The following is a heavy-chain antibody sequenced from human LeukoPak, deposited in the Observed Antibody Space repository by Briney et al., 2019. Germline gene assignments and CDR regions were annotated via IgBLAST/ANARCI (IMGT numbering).Heavy chain of an antibody. CDR2: INHSGST. J-gene: IGHJ4*02. CDR1: GGSFSGYY. CDR3: ARGIGTPGIAVAGTLYYFDY. Sequence: SETLSLTCAVYGGSFSGYYWSWIRQPPGKGLEWIGEINHSGSTNYNPSLKSRVTISVDTSKNQFSLKLSFVTAADTAVYYCARGIGTPGIAVAGTLYYFDYWGQGTLVTVSS. D-gene: IGHD6-19*01. V-gene: IGHV4-34*01.